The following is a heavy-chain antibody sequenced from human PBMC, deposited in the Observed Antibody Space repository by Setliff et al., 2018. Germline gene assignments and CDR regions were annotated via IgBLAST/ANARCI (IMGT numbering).Heavy chain of an antibody. J-gene: IGHJ6*03. Sequence: ASVKVSCKASGGTFNSYGISWVRQAPGQGLEWMGGTIPIFGSTNYAQKFQDRVPIITDESTSTAYMELRSLRTADTAVYYCARAPPSSGWTPRGYYYYYMDVWGKGTTVTVSS. CDR3: ARAPPSSGWTPRGYYYYYMDV. CDR2: TIPIFGST. CDR1: GGTFNSYG. V-gene: IGHV1-69*05. D-gene: IGHD6-19*01.